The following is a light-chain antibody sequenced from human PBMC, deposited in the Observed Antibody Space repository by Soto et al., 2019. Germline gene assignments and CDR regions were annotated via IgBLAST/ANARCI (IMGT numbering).Light chain of an antibody. V-gene: IGKV4-1*01. Sequence: DIVMTQSPDSLAVSLGVRATINCKSSQSVLYSSNNKNHLAWYQQKSGQPPKLLIYWASTQESGVPDRFRGSGSGTDFTLTISSLQAEDVAVYYCQQYYSTPWTFGQGTKVEIK. J-gene: IGKJ1*01. CDR3: QQYYSTPWT. CDR1: QSVLYSSNNKNH. CDR2: WAS.